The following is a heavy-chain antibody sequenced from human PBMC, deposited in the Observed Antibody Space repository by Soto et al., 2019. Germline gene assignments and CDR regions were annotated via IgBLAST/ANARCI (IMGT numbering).Heavy chain of an antibody. V-gene: IGHV3-23*01. CDR1: GFPCGSYD. D-gene: IGHD2-8*02. Sequence: HPGGSLRLSCADSGFPCGSYDMTWVRQAPGKGLEWVSTILVDGRTFYVDSVKGRFTISRDNSRNTVYLQMNSLTAGDTALYYCAKATATGGGAFDFCGQGTMVTVSS. J-gene: IGHJ3*01. CDR3: AKATATGGGAFDF. CDR2: ILVDGRT.